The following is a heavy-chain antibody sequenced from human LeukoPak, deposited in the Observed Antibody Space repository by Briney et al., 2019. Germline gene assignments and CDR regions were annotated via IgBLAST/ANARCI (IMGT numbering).Heavy chain of an antibody. Sequence: PGRSLRLSCAASGFTFSSYAMHWDRQAPGKGLEWVAVISYDGSNKYYADSVKGRFTISRDNSKNTLYLQMSSLRAEDTAVYYCGGSGIPRWGQGTLVTVSS. CDR1: GFTFSSYA. J-gene: IGHJ4*02. V-gene: IGHV3-30*14. CDR2: ISYDGSNK. D-gene: IGHD3-10*01. CDR3: GGSGIPR.